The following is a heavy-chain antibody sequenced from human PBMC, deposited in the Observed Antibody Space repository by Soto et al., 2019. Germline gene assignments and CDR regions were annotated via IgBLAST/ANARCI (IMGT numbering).Heavy chain of an antibody. V-gene: IGHV5-51*01. CDR3: ARRGYCSSTSCLNGRYYYYGMDV. D-gene: IGHD2-2*01. CDR2: IYPGDSDT. J-gene: IGHJ6*02. Sequence: PEESLKNSCKGSGYSFTCYWIGWVRQMPGKGLEWMGIIYPGDSDTRYSPSFQGQVTISADKSISTAYLQWSSLKASDTAMYYCARRGYCSSTSCLNGRYYYYGMDVWGQGTTVTVSS. CDR1: GYSFTCYW.